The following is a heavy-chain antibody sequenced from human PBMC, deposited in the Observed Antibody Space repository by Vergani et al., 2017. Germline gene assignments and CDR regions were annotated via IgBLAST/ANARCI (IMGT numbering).Heavy chain of an antibody. CDR1: GFTFSSYG. V-gene: IGHV3-33*01. J-gene: IGHJ4*02. CDR3: ARGVTEAVAGIFDY. CDR2: IWYDGSNK. D-gene: IGHD6-19*01. Sequence: QVQLVESGGGVVQPGRSLRLSCAASGFTFSSYGMHWVRQAPGKGLEWVAVIWYDGSNKYYADSVKGRFTISRDNSKNTLYLQMNSLRAEDTAVYYCARGVTEAVAGIFDYWGQGTLVTVSS.